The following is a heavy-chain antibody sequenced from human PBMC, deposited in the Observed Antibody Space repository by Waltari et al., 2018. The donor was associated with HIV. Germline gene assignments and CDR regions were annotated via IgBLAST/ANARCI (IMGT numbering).Heavy chain of an antibody. J-gene: IGHJ6*02. CDR2: IKDDGSEK. V-gene: IGHV3-7*01. D-gene: IGHD1-26*01. CDR3: ARIGTFPHNYAIDF. CDR1: GLTFTTYW. Sequence: EVQLMESGGGLVQSGGSLRLSCAASGLTFTTYWMSWVRQTPGKGREGVAYIKDDGSEKYYMGSVKGRFTISRDNAKNSMFLQMNSLRAEDTAVYYCARIGTFPHNYAIDFWGQGTTVTVSS.